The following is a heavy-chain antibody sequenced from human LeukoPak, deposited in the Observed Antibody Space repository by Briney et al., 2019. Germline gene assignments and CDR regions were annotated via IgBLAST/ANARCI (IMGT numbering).Heavy chain of an antibody. D-gene: IGHD3-10*01. CDR1: GFSFSNYG. CDR2: MSYDGSNK. CDR3: AKDFDIHINYYSSGTYNDY. V-gene: IGHV3-30*18. J-gene: IGHJ4*02. Sequence: GRSLRLSCVASGFSFSNYGMHWVRPAPGKGLEWVAVMSYDGSNKHYPDSVKDRFTISRDNSKNTLYLQMDSLRAEDTAVYYCAKDFDIHINYYSSGTYNDYWGQGTLVTVSS.